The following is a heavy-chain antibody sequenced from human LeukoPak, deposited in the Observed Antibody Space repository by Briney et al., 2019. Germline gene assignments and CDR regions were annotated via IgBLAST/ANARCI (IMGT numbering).Heavy chain of an antibody. V-gene: IGHV1-2*02. CDR1: GYRFTADY. D-gene: IGHD3-10*01. Sequence: ASVRVSCKASGYRFTADYLHWVRQAPGQGFEWMGCINPHTGATTHAQSFQGRVTMTRDTSISTAYMDLSSLISDDTAIYYCARDSKGYYDPGSYSWGQGTLIIVSS. CDR2: INPHTGAT. J-gene: IGHJ5*02. CDR3: ARDSKGYYDPGSYS.